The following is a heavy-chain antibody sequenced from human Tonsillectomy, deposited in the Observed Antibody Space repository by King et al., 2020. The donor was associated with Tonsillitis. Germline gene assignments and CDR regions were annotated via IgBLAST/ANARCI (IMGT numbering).Heavy chain of an antibody. CDR3: AKFSGEGYFLYDAFDI. Sequence: VQLVESGGGLVQPGGSLRLSCAASGFTFSSYAMSWVRQAPGKGLEWVSAISGSGGSTYYADSVKGRFTISRDNSKNTLYLQMNSLRAEDTAVYYCAKFSGEGYFLYDAFDIWGQGTMVTVSS. J-gene: IGHJ3*02. D-gene: IGHD3-10*01. CDR1: GFTFSSYA. V-gene: IGHV3-23*04. CDR2: ISGSGGST.